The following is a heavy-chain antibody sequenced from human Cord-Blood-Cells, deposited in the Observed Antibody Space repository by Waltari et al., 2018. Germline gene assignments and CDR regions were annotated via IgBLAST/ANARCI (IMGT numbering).Heavy chain of an antibody. CDR2: MNPISGNT. J-gene: IGHJ3*02. Sequence: QVQLVQSGAEVKKPGASVKVSCKASGYTFTSYDINWVRQATGQGLEWMGWMNPISGNTGDAQKFQGRVTITRNTSISTAYMELGSLRSEDTAVYYCARESRERGAFDIWGQGTMVTVSS. CDR3: ARESRERGAFDI. V-gene: IGHV1-8*03. D-gene: IGHD1-26*01. CDR1: GYTFTSYD.